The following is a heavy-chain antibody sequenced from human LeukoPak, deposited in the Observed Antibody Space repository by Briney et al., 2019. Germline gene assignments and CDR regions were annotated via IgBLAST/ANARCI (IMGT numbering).Heavy chain of an antibody. CDR3: ARRGCSGHDSLDS. Sequence: GGSLRLSCAASGFTFSSHEMNWVRQAPGKGLDWASYISSSGSTIDYADSVKGRFTISRDNAKSSLYLQMSSLRAEDTAVYYCARRGCSGHDSLDSWGQGTLVTVSS. CDR2: ISSSGSTI. J-gene: IGHJ4*02. CDR1: GFTFSSHE. V-gene: IGHV3-48*03. D-gene: IGHD5-12*01.